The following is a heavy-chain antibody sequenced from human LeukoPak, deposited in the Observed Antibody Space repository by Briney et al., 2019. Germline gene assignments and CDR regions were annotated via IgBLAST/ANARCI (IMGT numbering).Heavy chain of an antibody. Sequence: GGSLRLSCVASGFTVRDHYIDWVRQAPGKGQEWVGRNRDKSKSYTTDYAASVRGRFTISRDDSKNSLYLQMYSLKTEDTAVYFCTRPSYYDSRGYSTNGFDIWGQGTMVTVSS. V-gene: IGHV3-72*01. CDR1: GFTVRDHY. CDR3: TRPSYYDSRGYSTNGFDI. CDR2: NRDKSKSYTT. J-gene: IGHJ3*02. D-gene: IGHD3-22*01.